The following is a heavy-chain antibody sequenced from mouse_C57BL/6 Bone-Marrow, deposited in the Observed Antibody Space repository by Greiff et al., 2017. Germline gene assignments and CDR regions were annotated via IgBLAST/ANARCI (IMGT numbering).Heavy chain of an antibody. Sequence: EVQVVESGGDLVKPGGSLKLSCAASGFTFSSYGMSWVRQTPDKRLEWVATISSGGSYTYYPDSVKGRFTISRDNAKNTLYLQMSSLKSEDTAMYYCARHPDGYPGHFAYWGQGTLVTVSA. CDR2: ISSGGSYT. D-gene: IGHD2-3*01. V-gene: IGHV5-6*01. CDR3: ARHPDGYPGHFAY. J-gene: IGHJ3*01. CDR1: GFTFSSYG.